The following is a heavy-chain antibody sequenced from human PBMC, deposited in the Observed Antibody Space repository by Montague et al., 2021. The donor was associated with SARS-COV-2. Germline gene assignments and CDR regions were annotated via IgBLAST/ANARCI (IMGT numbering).Heavy chain of an antibody. CDR2: ISTSAYTT. V-gene: IGHV3-48*03. CDR3: TRDYRSIVGDGLDI. J-gene: IGHJ3*02. D-gene: IGHD3-16*02. CDR1: GFTFSNYD. Sequence: SLRLSCAPSGFTFSNYDMNWVRQAPGKGPEWISYISTSAYTTSYAGSVKGRFTISRDNGKNSLYLQMNSLRVEDTAVYYCTRDYRSIVGDGLDIWGQGTKVTVSS.